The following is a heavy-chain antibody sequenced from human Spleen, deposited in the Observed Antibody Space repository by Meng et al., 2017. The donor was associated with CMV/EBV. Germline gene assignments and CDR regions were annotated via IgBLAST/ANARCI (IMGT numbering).Heavy chain of an antibody. V-gene: IGHV3-21*01. Sequence: GGSLRLSCAASGFSFSRYTMNWVRQAPGKGLEWVSSITGSSSFIYYADSVKGRFTISRDNSNNLVYLHMSSLRADDTAIYYCAREWGYQILIDAFDIWGQGTMVTVS. CDR1: GFSFSRYT. D-gene: IGHD2-2*01. CDR3: AREWGYQILIDAFDI. J-gene: IGHJ3*02. CDR2: ITGSSSFI.